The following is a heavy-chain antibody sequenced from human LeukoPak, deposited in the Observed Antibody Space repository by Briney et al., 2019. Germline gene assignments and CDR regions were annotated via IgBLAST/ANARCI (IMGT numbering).Heavy chain of an antibody. CDR3: ARIGYSSSSFDY. V-gene: IGHV3-7*01. J-gene: IGHJ4*02. CDR2: IKQDGSEK. Sequence: GGSLRLSCAASGFTFSSYWMSWVRQAPGKGLEWVANIKQDGSEKHYVGSLKGRFTFSRDNAKNSLYLQMNSLRVEDTAIYYCARIGYSSSSFDYWGQGTLVTVSS. CDR1: GFTFSSYW. D-gene: IGHD6-6*01.